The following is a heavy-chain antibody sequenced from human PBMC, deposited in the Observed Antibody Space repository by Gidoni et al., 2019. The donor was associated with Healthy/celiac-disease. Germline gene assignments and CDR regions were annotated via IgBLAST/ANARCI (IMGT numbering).Heavy chain of an antibody. CDR1: GGSISRYH. CDR2: IYYSGST. J-gene: IGHJ4*02. D-gene: IGHD6-6*01. Sequence: QVQLQESGPGLVKPSETLSLTCTVSGGSISRYHWSWIRQPPGKGLEWIGYIYYSGSTNYNPSLKSRVTISIDTSKNQFSLKLSSVTAADTAVYYCARVPTRLYSGSSPFYFDYWGQGTLVTVSS. CDR3: ARVPTRLYSGSSPFYFDY. V-gene: IGHV4-59*01.